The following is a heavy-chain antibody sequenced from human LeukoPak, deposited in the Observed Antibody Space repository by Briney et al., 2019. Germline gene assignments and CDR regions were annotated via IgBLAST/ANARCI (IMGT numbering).Heavy chain of an antibody. CDR1: GFTFSNYW. CDR3: ARDLHIVVVPTTPGF. CDR2: IQHDGSEK. D-gene: IGHD2-2*01. J-gene: IGHJ4*02. V-gene: IGHV3-7*03. Sequence: WGSLRLSCAASGFTFSNYWMSWVRQAPGKGMEWVANIQHDGSEKYYVDSVKSRFTISRDNAKNSLYLQMNSLRAEDTAVYYCARDLHIVVVPTTPGFWGQGTLVTVSS.